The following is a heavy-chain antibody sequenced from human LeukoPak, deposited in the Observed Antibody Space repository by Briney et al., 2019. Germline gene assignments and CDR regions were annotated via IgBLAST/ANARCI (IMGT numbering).Heavy chain of an antibody. J-gene: IGHJ4*02. CDR1: GGSISTTSYY. V-gene: IGHV4-39*01. D-gene: IGHD3-22*01. Sequence: PSETLSLTCTVSGGSISTTSYYWGWIRQPPGKGLEWIGSIYYSGSTYDNPSLKSRVTISVDTSRNQVSLKLRSVTAADTAVYYCARLLYDRSGYYYFDHWGPGALVTVSS. CDR3: ARLLYDRSGYYYFDH. CDR2: IYYSGST.